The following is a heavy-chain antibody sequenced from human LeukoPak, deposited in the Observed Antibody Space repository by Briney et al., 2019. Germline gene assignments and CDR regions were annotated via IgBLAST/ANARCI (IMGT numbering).Heavy chain of an antibody. CDR1: GFIFSPYA. V-gene: IGHV3-66*01. D-gene: IGHD5-24*01. J-gene: IGHJ4*02. CDR3: AMDSAWLPLKFDY. Sequence: GGSLRLSCAASGFIFSPYAMSWVRQAPGKGLEWVSVLYSGGSTYYTDSVKGRFTISRDNSNNTLYLQMNNLRAEDTAVYYCAMDSAWLPLKFDYWGPGTLVAVST. CDR2: LYSGGST.